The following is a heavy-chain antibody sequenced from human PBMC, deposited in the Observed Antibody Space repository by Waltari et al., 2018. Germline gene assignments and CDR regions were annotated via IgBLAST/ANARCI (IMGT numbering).Heavy chain of an antibody. CDR2: IKTKTASP. CDR1: GYIFTRDP. J-gene: IGHJ3*01. V-gene: IGHV7-4-1*02. Sequence: QVQMVQSGSELKKPGASVKVSCKTSGYIFTRDPMNWVRQAPGQGLEWMGRIKTKTASPPYAQGFKGRFVFSLDTSVTTAYLQITSLEAEDTAVYYCARSSDLGYCSGGKCYYAFDVWGQGTKVTVSS. CDR3: ARSSDLGYCSGGKCYYAFDV. D-gene: IGHD2-15*01.